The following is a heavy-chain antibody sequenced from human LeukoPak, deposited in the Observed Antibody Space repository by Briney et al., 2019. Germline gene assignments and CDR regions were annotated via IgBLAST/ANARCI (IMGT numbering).Heavy chain of an antibody. J-gene: IGHJ4*02. D-gene: IGHD3-22*01. CDR2: MNPNSGNT. Sequence: GASVKVSCKASGYTFTSYDINWLRPATGQGLEWMGWMNPNSGNTGYAQKFQGRVTMTRNTSISTAYMELSSLRSEDTAVYYCARSSTLYYYDSSGYPYWGQGTLVTVSS. V-gene: IGHV1-8*01. CDR1: GYTFTSYD. CDR3: ARSSTLYYYDSSGYPY.